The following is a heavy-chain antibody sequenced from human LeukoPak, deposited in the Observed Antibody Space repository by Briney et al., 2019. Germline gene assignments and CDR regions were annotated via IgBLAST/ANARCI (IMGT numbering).Heavy chain of an antibody. D-gene: IGHD2-21*02. CDR3: ARQIDGGDAEDCFDI. CDR1: GYSFTSYW. CDR2: IYPGDSDT. J-gene: IGHJ3*02. Sequence: GESLKISCKGSGYSFTSYWIGWVRQMPGEGLEWMGIIYPGDSDTRYSPSFQGQVTISADKSINTAFLQWSSLKASDTAMYYCARQIDGGDAEDCFDIWGQGTMVTVSS. V-gene: IGHV5-51*01.